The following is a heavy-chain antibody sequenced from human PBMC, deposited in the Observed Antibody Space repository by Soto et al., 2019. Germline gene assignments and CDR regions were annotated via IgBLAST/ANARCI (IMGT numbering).Heavy chain of an antibody. CDR2: INHSGST. J-gene: IGHJ5*02. D-gene: IGHD3-10*01. V-gene: IGHV4-34*01. Sequence: SETLPLTCAVYGGSFSGYYWSLIRQPPGKGLEWIGEINHSGSTNYNPSLKSRVTISVDTSKNQFSLKLSSVTAADTAVYYCARALKQTERLWFGTSWGQGILVTVSS. CDR1: GGSFSGYY. CDR3: ARALKQTERLWFGTS.